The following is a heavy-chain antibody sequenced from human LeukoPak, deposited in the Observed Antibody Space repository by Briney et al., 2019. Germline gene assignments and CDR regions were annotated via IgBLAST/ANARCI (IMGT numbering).Heavy chain of an antibody. CDR2: IKQDGSEK. V-gene: IGHV3-7*01. CDR3: ARQGLRYFDWLSIMGIDY. CDR1: GFTFSHYW. Sequence: GGSLRLSCAASGFTFSHYWMSGVRQAPGKGLEWVANIKQDGSEKYYADSMKGRFTISRDNAKNSLYLQMNSLRAEDTAVYYCARQGLRYFDWLSIMGIDYWGQGTLVTVSS. D-gene: IGHD3-9*01. J-gene: IGHJ4*02.